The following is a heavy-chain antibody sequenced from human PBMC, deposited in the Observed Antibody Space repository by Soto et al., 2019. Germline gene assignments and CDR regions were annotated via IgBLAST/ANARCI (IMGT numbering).Heavy chain of an antibody. CDR1: GGSVSNKTYY. CDR3: ARTTAVPNTLRSRYFFDY. D-gene: IGHD4-17*01. CDR2: VYYSGTT. Sequence: SETLSLTCSVSGGSVSNKTYYWSWIRQPPGKRLEWIGYVYYSGTTNYNPSLKSRVTISVDLSKNQFSLRLSSVTTADTALYYCARTTAVPNTLRSRYFFDYWGQGALVTVSS. J-gene: IGHJ4*02. V-gene: IGHV4-61*01.